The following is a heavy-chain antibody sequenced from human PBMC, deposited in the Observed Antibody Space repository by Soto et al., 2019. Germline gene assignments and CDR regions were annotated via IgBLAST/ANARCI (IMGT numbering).Heavy chain of an antibody. Sequence: QVQLVQSGAEVKKPGSSVKVSCKASGGTFSSYTISWVRQAPGQGLEWMGRIIPILGIANYAQKFQGRVTITADKSTSPAYMALRSLRSEDTAVYYCARDRGGSSGYDSYWYFYLWGRGTLVTVAS. CDR1: GGTFSSYT. V-gene: IGHV1-69*08. CDR3: ARDRGGSSGYDSYWYFYL. CDR2: IIPILGIA. J-gene: IGHJ2*01. D-gene: IGHD5-12*01.